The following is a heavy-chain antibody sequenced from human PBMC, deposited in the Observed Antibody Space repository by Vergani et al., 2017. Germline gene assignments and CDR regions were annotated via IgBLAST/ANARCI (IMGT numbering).Heavy chain of an antibody. Sequence: VQLVESGGGVVQPGRSLRLSCAASGFTFSSYSMNWVRQAPGKGLEWVSAIGTAGDTYYPGSVKGRFTISRENAKNSLYLQMNSLRAGDTAVYYCAREASGSQSDAFDIWGQGTMVTVSS. CDR2: IGTAGDT. D-gene: IGHD1-26*01. J-gene: IGHJ3*02. CDR1: GFTFSSYS. V-gene: IGHV3-13*01. CDR3: AREASGSQSDAFDI.